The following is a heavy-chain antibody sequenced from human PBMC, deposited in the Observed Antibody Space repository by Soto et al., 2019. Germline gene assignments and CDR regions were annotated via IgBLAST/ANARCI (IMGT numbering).Heavy chain of an antibody. CDR2: ISSDGQTK. D-gene: IGHD6-19*01. CDR1: GFSFSTFG. V-gene: IGHV3-30*18. J-gene: IGHJ4*01. CDR3: AKEIAVAGDLDY. Sequence: GGSLRLSCVASGFSFSTFGIHWVRQAPGKGLEWVGVISSDGQTKYYADSVKGRFTISRDNSKNTLYLQMDSLRPEDTAVYYCAKEIAVAGDLDYWGHGTLVTVSS.